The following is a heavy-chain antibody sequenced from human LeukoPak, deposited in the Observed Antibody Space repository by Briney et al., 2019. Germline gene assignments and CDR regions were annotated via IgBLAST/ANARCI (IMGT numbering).Heavy chain of an antibody. V-gene: IGHV3-23*01. CDR1: GFTFSSYA. CDR3: AKDSRQQLVPEYFQH. J-gene: IGHJ1*01. CDR2: ISGSGGST. Sequence: PGGSLRLSCAASGFTFSSYAMSWVRQAPGKGLEWVSAISGSGGSTYYADSVKGRFTISRDNSKNTLYLQMNSLRAEDTAVYYCAKDSRQQLVPEYFQHWGQGTLVTVSS. D-gene: IGHD6-13*01.